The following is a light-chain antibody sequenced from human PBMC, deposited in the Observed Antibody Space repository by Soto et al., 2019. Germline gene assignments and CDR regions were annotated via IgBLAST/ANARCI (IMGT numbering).Light chain of an antibody. CDR3: CSYAGTSTFV. V-gene: IGLV2-23*02. Sequence: QSALTQPASVSGSPGQSITISCTGTSNDIGHYDLVSWFQHHPGKAPQVIIYQVTKRPSGVSDRCSGSRSGNTASLTISGLQTEDEADYYCCSYAGTSTFVFGIGTKLTVL. CDR1: SNDIGHYDL. CDR2: QVT. J-gene: IGLJ1*01.